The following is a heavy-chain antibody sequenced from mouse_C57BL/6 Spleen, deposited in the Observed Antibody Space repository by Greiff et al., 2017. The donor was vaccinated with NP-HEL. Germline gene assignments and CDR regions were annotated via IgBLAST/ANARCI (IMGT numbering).Heavy chain of an antibody. CDR2: ISSGSSTI. CDR1: GFTFSDYG. CDR3: ARVYYYGSSYSFAY. Sequence: DVHLVESGGGLVKPGGSLKLSCAASGFTFSDYGMHWVRQAPEKGLEWVAYISSGSSTIYYADTVKGRFTISRDHAKNTLFLQMTSLRSEDTAMYYCARVYYYGSSYSFAYWGQGTLVTVSA. J-gene: IGHJ3*01. V-gene: IGHV5-17*01. D-gene: IGHD1-1*01.